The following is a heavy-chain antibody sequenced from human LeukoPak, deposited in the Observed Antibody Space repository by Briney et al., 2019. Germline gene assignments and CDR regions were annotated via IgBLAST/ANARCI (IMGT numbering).Heavy chain of an antibody. CDR3: ARGRGYSSWYYFDY. CDR1: GGSFSGYY. J-gene: IGHJ4*02. D-gene: IGHD5-18*01. Sequence: SETLSLTCAVYGGSFSGYYWSWIRQPPGKGLEWIGEINHSGSTNYNPSLKSRVTISVDTSKNQFSLKLSSVTAADTAVYYCARGRGYSSWYYFDYWGQGTLVTVSS. V-gene: IGHV4-34*01. CDR2: INHSGST.